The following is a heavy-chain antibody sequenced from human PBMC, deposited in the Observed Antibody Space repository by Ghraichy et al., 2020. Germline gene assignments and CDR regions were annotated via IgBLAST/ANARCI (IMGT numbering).Heavy chain of an antibody. J-gene: IGHJ4*02. V-gene: IGHV4-61*01. CDR3: ARSVLMVYAFDY. D-gene: IGHD2-8*01. Sequence: SETLSLTCTVSGGSVSSGSYYWSWIRQPPGKGLEWIGYIYYSGSTNYNPSLKSRVTISVDTSKNQFSLKLSSVTAADTAVYYCARSVLMVYAFDYWGQGTLVTVSS. CDR2: IYYSGST. CDR1: GGSVSSGSYY.